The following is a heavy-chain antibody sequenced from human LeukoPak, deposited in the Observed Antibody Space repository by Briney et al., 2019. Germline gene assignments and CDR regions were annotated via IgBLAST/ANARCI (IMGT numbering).Heavy chain of an antibody. CDR3: ARDLQSHRPWLTFDY. Sequence: GGSLRLSCAASGFTFSNYGMHWVRQAPGKGLEWVAVIWYDGSNKYSADSVKGRFTISRDNSKNTLYLQMNSLRAEATAVYYCARDLQSHRPWLTFDYWGQGTLVTVSS. J-gene: IGHJ4*02. CDR2: IWYDGSNK. V-gene: IGHV3-33*01. CDR1: GFTFSNYG. D-gene: IGHD5-12*01.